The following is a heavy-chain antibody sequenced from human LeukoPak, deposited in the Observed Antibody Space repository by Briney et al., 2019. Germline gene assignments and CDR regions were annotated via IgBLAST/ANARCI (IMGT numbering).Heavy chain of an antibody. CDR3: AKDTRGYSGSYSGFDY. CDR1: GFTFSSYG. J-gene: IGHJ4*02. V-gene: IGHV3-30*18. Sequence: PGGSLRLSCAASGFTFSSYGIHWVRQAPGKGLEWVAVISYDGSNKYYADSVKGRFTISRDNSKNTLYVQMSSLRAEDTAVYYCAKDTRGYSGSYSGFDYWGQGTLVTVSS. D-gene: IGHD1-26*01. CDR2: ISYDGSNK.